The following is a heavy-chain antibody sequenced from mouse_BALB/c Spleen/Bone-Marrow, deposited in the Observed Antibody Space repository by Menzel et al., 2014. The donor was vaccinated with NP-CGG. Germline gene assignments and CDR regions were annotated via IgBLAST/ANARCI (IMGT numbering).Heavy chain of an antibody. Sequence: LKQSGSELVRPGASVKLSCKASGYTFTSYWMHWVKQRHGQGLEWIGNIYPGSGSTNYDEKFKSKGTLTVDTSSSTAYMHLSSLTSEDSAVYYCTRRGDYGSSYGAMDYWGQGTSVTVSS. D-gene: IGHD1-1*01. CDR1: GYTFTSYW. V-gene: IGHV1S22*01. CDR2: IYPGSGST. CDR3: TRRGDYGSSYGAMDY. J-gene: IGHJ4*01.